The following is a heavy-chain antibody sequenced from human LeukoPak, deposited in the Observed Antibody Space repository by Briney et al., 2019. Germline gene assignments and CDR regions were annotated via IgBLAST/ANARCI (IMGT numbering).Heavy chain of an antibody. Sequence: PSETLSLTCTVSGGSISSSSYYWGWIRHPPGKGLEWIGSIYYSGSTYYNPSLKSRVTISVDTSKNQFSLKLSSVTAADTAVYYCALELYNWNEEIYYYYGMDVWGQGTTVTVSS. CDR2: IYYSGST. J-gene: IGHJ6*02. D-gene: IGHD1-20*01. CDR1: GGSISSSSYY. V-gene: IGHV4-39*01. CDR3: ALELYNWNEEIYYYYGMDV.